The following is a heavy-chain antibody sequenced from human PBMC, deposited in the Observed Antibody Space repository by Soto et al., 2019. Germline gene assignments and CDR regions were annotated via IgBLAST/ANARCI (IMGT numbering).Heavy chain of an antibody. CDR1: VCTFRSYA. J-gene: IGHJ4*02. D-gene: IGHD5-18*01. Sequence: SLTVSCKSSVCTFRSYAISWVQQAPAQGLEWMGGIIPIFGTANYAQKFQGRVTITADESTSTAYMELSSLRSEDTAVYYCARGQRYSYGSYKFDYWGQGTLVTVSS. CDR3: ARGQRYSYGSYKFDY. V-gene: IGHV1-69*13. CDR2: IIPIFGTA.